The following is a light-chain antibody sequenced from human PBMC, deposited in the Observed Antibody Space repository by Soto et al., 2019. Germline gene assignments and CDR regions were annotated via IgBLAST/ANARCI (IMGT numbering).Light chain of an antibody. CDR1: SSDVGGYNY. CDR3: SSYTGSSTYV. J-gene: IGLJ1*01. CDR2: DVS. Sequence: SALTKPASVPGSPGQSITISCTGTSSDVGGYNYVSWYQQYPGKAPKLMIYDVSNRPSGVSNRFSGSKSGNTASLTISGLQAEDESDYYCSSYTGSSTYVFGTGTKVTVL. V-gene: IGLV2-14*01.